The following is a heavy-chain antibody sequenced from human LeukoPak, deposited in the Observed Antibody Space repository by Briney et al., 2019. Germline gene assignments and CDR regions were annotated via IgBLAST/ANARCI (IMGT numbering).Heavy chain of an antibody. J-gene: IGHJ3*02. CDR1: GGSISSYY. V-gene: IGHV4-59*12. CDR3: ARGRGYNAFDI. CDR2: IYYSGST. D-gene: IGHD5-18*01. Sequence: PSETLSLTCTVSGGSISSYYWSWIRQPPGKGLEWIGYIYYSGSTNYNPSLKSRVTISVDTSKNQFSLKLSSVTAADTAVCYCARGRGYNAFDIWGQGTMVTVSS.